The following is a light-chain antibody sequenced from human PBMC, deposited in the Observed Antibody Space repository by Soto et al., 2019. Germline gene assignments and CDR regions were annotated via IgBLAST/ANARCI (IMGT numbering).Light chain of an antibody. V-gene: IGKV2-29*01. CDR3: QQYERWPPLT. J-gene: IGKJ4*01. Sequence: DVVMTQTPLSLSVAPGQPASISCKSSQSLLHITGETFLFWYLQKPGQSPQLLIYEVSTRVSGVPDRFSGSGSGTDFTLTINDLQSEDFAVYYCQQYERWPPLTFGGGTKVDIK. CDR1: QSLLHITGETF. CDR2: EVS.